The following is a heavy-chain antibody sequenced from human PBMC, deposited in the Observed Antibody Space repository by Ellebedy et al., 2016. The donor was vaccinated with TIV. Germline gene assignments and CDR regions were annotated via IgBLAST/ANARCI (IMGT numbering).Heavy chain of an antibody. V-gene: IGHV1-18*01. CDR2: ISAYNGNT. CDR1: GYTLTSYG. Sequence: AASVKVSCKASGYTLTSYGITWVRQAPGQGLEWMGWISAYNGNTNYAQKLQGRVTITTDTSTSTAYMELRGLRSDDTAVYYCASHAYDDYFEYWGQGTLVTVSS. D-gene: IGHD5-12*01. J-gene: IGHJ4*02. CDR3: ASHAYDDYFEY.